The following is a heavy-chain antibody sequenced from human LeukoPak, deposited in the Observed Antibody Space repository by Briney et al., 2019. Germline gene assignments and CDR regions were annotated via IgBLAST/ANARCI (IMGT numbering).Heavy chain of an antibody. CDR2: MNRDGSTT. D-gene: IGHD4-17*01. CDR3: AKGYHYGDFFDY. Sequence: GGSLRLSCAVSGFTFSSFWMHWVRQAPGKGLVWVSRMNRDGSTTNYADSVKGRFTISRDNSKNSLYLQMNSLRTEDTALYYCAKGYHYGDFFDYWGQGTLVTVSS. CDR1: GFTFSSFW. V-gene: IGHV3-74*01. J-gene: IGHJ4*02.